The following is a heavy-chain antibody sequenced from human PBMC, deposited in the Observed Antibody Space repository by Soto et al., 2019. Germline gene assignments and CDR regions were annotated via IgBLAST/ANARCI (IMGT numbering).Heavy chain of an antibody. Sequence: PSETLSLTCAVSGGSISSGWWSWVRQPPGEGVEWIGEILHSGGVRYNPSLKGRATMSVDKSKNRPSLKVTSVTAADTAVYYCATYLTPYTFDYWGLGTLVTVSS. J-gene: IGHJ4*02. CDR2: ILHSGGV. V-gene: IGHV4-4*02. CDR1: GGSISSGW. D-gene: IGHD2-15*01. CDR3: ATYLTPYTFDY.